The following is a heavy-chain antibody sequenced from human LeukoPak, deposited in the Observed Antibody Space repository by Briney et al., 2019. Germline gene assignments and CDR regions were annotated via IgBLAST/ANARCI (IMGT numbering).Heavy chain of an antibody. Sequence: SETLSLTCTVSGGSINSSSYYWSWIRQPPGKGLEWIGEINHSGSTNYNPSLKSRVTISVDTSKNQFSLKLSSVTAADTAVYYCARLGSSRDDYWGQGTLVTVSS. CDR1: GGSINSSSYY. CDR2: INHSGST. CDR3: ARLGSSRDDY. D-gene: IGHD6-13*01. V-gene: IGHV4-39*07. J-gene: IGHJ4*02.